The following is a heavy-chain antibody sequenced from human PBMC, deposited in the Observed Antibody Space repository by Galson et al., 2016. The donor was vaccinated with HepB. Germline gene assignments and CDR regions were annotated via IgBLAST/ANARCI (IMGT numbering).Heavy chain of an antibody. CDR2: INGGGGFT. J-gene: IGHJ4*02. CDR3: AKYRDHSSGYYPLDY. D-gene: IGHD3-22*01. V-gene: IGHV3-23*01. Sequence: SLRLSCATSGFTFTSYAMSWVRQAPGKGLEWVSAINGGGGFTYYADSVKGRFTISRDNSKNTVYLQMHSLRAEDTAVYYCAKYRDHSSGYYPLDYWGQGTLVTVSS. CDR1: GFTFTSYA.